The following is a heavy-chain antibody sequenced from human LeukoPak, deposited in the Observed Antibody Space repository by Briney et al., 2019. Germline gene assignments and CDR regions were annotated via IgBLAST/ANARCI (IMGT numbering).Heavy chain of an antibody. J-gene: IGHJ4*02. V-gene: IGHV4-59*11. CDR2: IYYSGNT. D-gene: IGHD4-23*01. CDR3: ARSTVVTPPDY. CDR1: GGSIITHN. Sequence: SETLSLTCSVSGGSIITHNWNWIRQPPGKGLEWIGYIYYSGNTNYNPPLKSRVTISVGTSKNQFSLKLSSVTAADTAVYYCARSTVVTPPDYWGQGTLVTVSS.